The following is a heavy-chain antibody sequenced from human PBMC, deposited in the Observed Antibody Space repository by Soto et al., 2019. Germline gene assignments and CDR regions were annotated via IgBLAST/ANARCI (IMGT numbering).Heavy chain of an antibody. V-gene: IGHV3-30*03. Sequence: QVELMESGGDVVQTGGSLRLSGAASGFTFGRFGMHWVRQGPGNGLEWVSFISYDGGNTEYEGSLKCRFIVSRDNSKNTLYPQMRSLRVEATAVYFCAREGRANLDVISDHHWFDAWVQRTLVTV. CDR3: AREGRANLDVISDHHWFDA. D-gene: IGHD1-26*01. CDR1: GFTFGRFG. J-gene: IGHJ5*02. CDR2: ISYDGGNT.